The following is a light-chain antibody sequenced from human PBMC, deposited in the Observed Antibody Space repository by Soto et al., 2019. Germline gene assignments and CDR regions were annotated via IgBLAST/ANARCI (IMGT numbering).Light chain of an antibody. CDR3: AAWDDSLSGHVV. J-gene: IGLJ2*01. V-gene: IGLV1-47*01. CDR1: SSNIGTNY. CDR2: KNS. Sequence: QSVLTQPPSASGTPGQRVTISCSGSSSNIGTNYVYWYQQLPGTAPKLLIYKNSQRPSGVPDRFSGSKSGTSASLAISGLRSEDEADYYCAAWDDSLSGHVVFGGGTQLTV.